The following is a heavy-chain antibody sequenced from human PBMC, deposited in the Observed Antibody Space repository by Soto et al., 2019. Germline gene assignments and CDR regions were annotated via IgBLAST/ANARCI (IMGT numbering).Heavy chain of an antibody. CDR1: GGSISSYY. D-gene: IGHD2-15*01. CDR2: IYYSGST. J-gene: IGHJ3*02. CDR3: ARLLGDYSGRFHDAFDI. V-gene: IGHV4-59*08. Sequence: SETLSLTCTVSGGSISSYYWSWIRQPPGKGLEWIGYIYYSGSTNYNPSLKSRVTISVDTSKNQFSLKLSSVAAADTAVYYCARLLGDYSGRFHDAFDIWGQGTMVTVSS.